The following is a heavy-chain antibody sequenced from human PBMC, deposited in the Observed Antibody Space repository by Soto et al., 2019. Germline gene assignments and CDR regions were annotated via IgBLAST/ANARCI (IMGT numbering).Heavy chain of an antibody. D-gene: IGHD6-13*01. Sequence: RIGCAACRFTVYIYVMSLVRKTNGKGLEWVSAISGSGGSTYYADSVKGRFTISRDYSKNTLYLQMNSLRAEDTAVYYCARIAAAGSMGGFDNWGQRILGSGSS. CDR3: ARIAAAGSMGGFDN. CDR1: RFTVYIYV. J-gene: IGHJ4*02. CDR2: ISGSGGST. V-gene: IGHV3-23*01.